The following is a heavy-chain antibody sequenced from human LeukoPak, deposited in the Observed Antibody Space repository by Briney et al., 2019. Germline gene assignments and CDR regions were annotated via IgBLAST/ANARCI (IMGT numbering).Heavy chain of an antibody. CDR1: GFTFDDYA. CDR2: ISWNSGSI. V-gene: IGHV3-9*01. D-gene: IGHD6-13*01. CDR3: AKGAAAGTVYFQH. J-gene: IGHJ1*01. Sequence: PGRSLRLSCAASGFTFDDYAMHWVRQAPGKGLEWVSGISWNSGSIGYADSVKGRFTISRDNAKNSLYLQMNSLRAEDTALYYCAKGAAAGTVYFQHWGQGTLVTVSS.